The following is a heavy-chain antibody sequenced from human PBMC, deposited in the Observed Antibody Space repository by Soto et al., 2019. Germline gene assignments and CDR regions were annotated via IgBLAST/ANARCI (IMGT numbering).Heavy chain of an antibody. CDR3: ARGGYCSSTSCHLDY. J-gene: IGHJ4*02. CDR2: IDPSDSYT. D-gene: IGHD2-2*03. CDR1: GYSFTSYW. V-gene: IGHV5-10-1*01. Sequence: PGESLKISCKGSGYSFTSYWISWVRQMPGKGLEWMGRIDPSDSYTNYSPSFQGHVTISADKSISTAYLQWSSLKASGTAMYYCARGGYCSSTSCHLDYWGQGTLVTVSS.